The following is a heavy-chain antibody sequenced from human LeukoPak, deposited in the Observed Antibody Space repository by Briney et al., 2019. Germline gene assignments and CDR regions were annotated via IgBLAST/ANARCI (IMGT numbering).Heavy chain of an antibody. CDR2: ISSSSSYI. CDR3: AKSSTSSQSPFDY. Sequence: GGSLRLSCAASGFTFSSYSMNWVRQAPGKGLEWVSSISSSSSYIYYAGSVKGRFTISRDNAKNSLYLQMNSLRAEDTAVYYCAKSSTSSQSPFDYWGQGTLVTVSS. CDR1: GFTFSSYS. V-gene: IGHV3-21*01. J-gene: IGHJ4*02. D-gene: IGHD2-2*01.